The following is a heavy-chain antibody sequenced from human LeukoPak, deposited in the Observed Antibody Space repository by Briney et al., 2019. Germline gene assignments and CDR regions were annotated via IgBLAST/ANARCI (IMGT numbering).Heavy chain of an antibody. CDR2: ISGSGSHT. CDR1: GFTFSAYY. D-gene: IGHD6-13*01. J-gene: IGHJ4*02. CDR3: ARVGSTVAAGTPDY. V-gene: IGHV3-11*06. Sequence: PGGSLRLSCAASGFTFSAYYMSWIRQAPGKGLEWLSYISGSGSHTTYADSVRGRFTISRDNAKNSLSLQVNSLRADDTAVYYCARVGSTVAAGTPDYWGQGTLVTVSS.